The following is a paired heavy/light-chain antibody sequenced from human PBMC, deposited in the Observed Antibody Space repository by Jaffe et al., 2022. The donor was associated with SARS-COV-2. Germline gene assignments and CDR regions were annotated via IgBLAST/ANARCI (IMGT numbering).Heavy chain of an antibody. CDR2: INHSGGA. D-gene: IGHD3-9*01. CDR3: ARLSAIFYDSALRGWFDP. V-gene: IGHV4-34*01. CDR1: GWSFNDYY. J-gene: IGHJ5*02. Sequence: QVQLHQWGAGLLKPSETLSLTCAVNGWSFNDYYWTWIRQPPGRGLEWIGEINHSGGANYNPSLRSRVSISVDTSRQQFSLRVTSVTAADTAVYYCARLSAIFYDSALRGWFDPWGQGTLVTVSS.
Light chain of an antibody. CDR2: DNI. J-gene: IGLJ2*01. V-gene: IGLV1-40*01. CDR1: TSNIGAGYD. Sequence: QSVLTQPPSVSGAPGQRVTISCTGSTSNIGAGYDVHWYQQLPGTAPKVLIYDNINRPSGVPDRFSGSKSGTSASLAITGLQSEDEGDYYCQSYDNSLSVYVVFGGGTRVTVL. CDR3: QSYDNSLSVYVV.